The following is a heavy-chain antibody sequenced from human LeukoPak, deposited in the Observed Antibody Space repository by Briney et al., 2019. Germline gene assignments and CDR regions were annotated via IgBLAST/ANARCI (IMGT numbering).Heavy chain of an antibody. D-gene: IGHD2-21*02. CDR1: GVSFSGYY. V-gene: IGHV4-34*01. CDR3: ARGAGGNSHYYYYYGMDV. CDR2: INHSGST. Sequence: PSETLSLTCAVYGVSFSGYYWSWTRQPPGKGLEWIGEINHSGSTNYNPSLKSRVTISVDTSKNQFSLTLSSVTAADTAVYYCARGAGGNSHYYYYYGMDVWGQGTTVTVSS. J-gene: IGHJ6*02.